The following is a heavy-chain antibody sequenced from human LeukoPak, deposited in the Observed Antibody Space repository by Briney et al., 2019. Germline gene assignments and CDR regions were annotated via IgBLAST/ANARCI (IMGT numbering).Heavy chain of an antibody. D-gene: IGHD6-13*01. CDR2: ISWNSGSI. J-gene: IGHJ4*02. Sequence: PGRSLRLSCAASGFTFDDYAMPWVRQAPGKGLEWVSGISWNSGSIGYADSVKGRFTISRDNAKNSLYLQMNSLRAEDTAVYYCAKEPIAAASAFDYWGQGTLVTVSS. V-gene: IGHV3-9*01. CDR3: AKEPIAAASAFDY. CDR1: GFTFDDYA.